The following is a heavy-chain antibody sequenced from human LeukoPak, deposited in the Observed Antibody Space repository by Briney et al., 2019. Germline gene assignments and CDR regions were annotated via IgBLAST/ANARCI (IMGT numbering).Heavy chain of an antibody. CDR3: ARDRFGSSPPYYFDY. D-gene: IGHD6-6*01. J-gene: IGHJ4*02. Sequence: PGGSLRLSCAASGFTFSDYYMSWIRQAPGKGLEWVAVISYDGSNKYYADSVKGRFPISRDNSKSTLYLQMNSLRAEDTAVYYCARDRFGSSPPYYFDYWGQGTLVTVSS. V-gene: IGHV3-30-3*01. CDR1: GFTFSDYY. CDR2: ISYDGSNK.